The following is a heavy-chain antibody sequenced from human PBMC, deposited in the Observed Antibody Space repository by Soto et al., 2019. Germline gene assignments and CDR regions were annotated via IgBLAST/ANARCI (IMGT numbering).Heavy chain of an antibody. D-gene: IGHD6-13*01. CDR1: GGSISSSSYY. J-gene: IGHJ6*02. Sequence: PSETLSLTCAVSGGSISSSSYYWGWIRQPPGKGLEWIGSIYYSGSTYYNPSLKSRVTISVDTSKNQFSLKLSSVTAADTAVYYCARLPAAGQLYYYYGMDVWGQGTTVTVSS. V-gene: IGHV4-39*01. CDR2: IYYSGST. CDR3: ARLPAAGQLYYYYGMDV.